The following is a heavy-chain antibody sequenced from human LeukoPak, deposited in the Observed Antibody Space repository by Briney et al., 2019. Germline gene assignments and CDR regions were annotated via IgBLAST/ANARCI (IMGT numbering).Heavy chain of an antibody. D-gene: IGHD2-2*01. CDR3: ARGGCSSTSCYSDY. V-gene: IGHV4-4*07. Sequence: SETLSLTCTVSGASISTYFWTWIRQPAGKGLEWIGRIYSAGTTNYNPSLKSRVAMSVDTSKNQFSLKLSSVTAADTAVYYCARGGCSSTSCYSDYWGQGTLVTVSS. CDR2: IYSAGTT. CDR1: GASISTYF. J-gene: IGHJ4*02.